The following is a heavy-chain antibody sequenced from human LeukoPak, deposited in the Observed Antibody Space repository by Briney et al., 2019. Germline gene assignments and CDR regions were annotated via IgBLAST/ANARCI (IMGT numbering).Heavy chain of an antibody. CDR2: INHSGIT. CDR3: ARSYYYESSGYGDFDY. J-gene: IGHJ4*02. Sequence: SETLSLTCAVYGGSFSGYYWSWIRQPPGKGLERIGEINHSGITNYNPSLKSRVTISVDTSKNQFSLKLTSVTAADTAVYYCARSYYYESSGYGDFDYWGQGALVTVSS. D-gene: IGHD3-22*01. V-gene: IGHV4-34*01. CDR1: GGSFSGYY.